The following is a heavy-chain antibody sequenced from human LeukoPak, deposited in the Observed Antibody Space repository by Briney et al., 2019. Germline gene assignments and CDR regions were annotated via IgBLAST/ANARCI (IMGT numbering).Heavy chain of an antibody. Sequence: GGSLRLSCAASGFTFSSYGMHWVRQAPGKGLEWVAFIRYDGSNKHYADSVKGRFTISRDNSKNTLYLQMNSLRAEDTAVYYCAKNRADNWNYYFDYWGQGALVTVSS. CDR2: IRYDGSNK. J-gene: IGHJ4*02. CDR3: AKNRADNWNYYFDY. V-gene: IGHV3-30*02. CDR1: GFTFSSYG. D-gene: IGHD1-7*01.